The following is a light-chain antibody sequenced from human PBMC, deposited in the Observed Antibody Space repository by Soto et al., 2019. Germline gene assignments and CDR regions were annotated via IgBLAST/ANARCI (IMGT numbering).Light chain of an antibody. Sequence: EIVMTQSPATLSVSPGERATLSCRASQSVITNLDWYQQKSGQAPRLLIYAASTRATDIPARFSGSGSGTEFTLTISNLQSEDFVVYYCQQYNNWPSTFGQGTRWIS. V-gene: IGKV3-15*01. CDR1: QSVITN. CDR3: QQYNNWPST. J-gene: IGKJ1*01. CDR2: AAS.